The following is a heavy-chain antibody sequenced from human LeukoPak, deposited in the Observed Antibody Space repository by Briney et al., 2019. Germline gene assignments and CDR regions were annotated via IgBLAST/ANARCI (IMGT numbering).Heavy chain of an antibody. CDR2: ITSSSTYT. V-gene: IGHV3-21*01. CDR1: GFTFNTYN. J-gene: IGHJ6*03. CDR3: ARDPYNGNYGDFYYYYMDV. D-gene: IGHD1-26*01. Sequence: GVLRLSCAASGFTFNTYNMNWVRQAPGKGLEWVSSITSSSTYTFYADSVKGRFTISRDNAKNSLYLQMNSLRDEDTAIYYCARDPYNGNYGDFYYYYMDVWGKGTTVTISS.